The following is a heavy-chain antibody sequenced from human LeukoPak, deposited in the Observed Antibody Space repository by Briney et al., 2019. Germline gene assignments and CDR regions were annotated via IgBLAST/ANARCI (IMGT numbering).Heavy chain of an antibody. V-gene: IGHV3-21*01. CDR3: ARVATVTHDAFDI. Sequence: GGSLRLSCAASGFTFGIYAMNWVRQAPGKGLEWVSSISSSSSYIYYADSVKGRFTISRDNAKDSLYLQMNSLRAEDTAVYYCARVATVTHDAFDIWGQGTMVTVSS. J-gene: IGHJ3*02. D-gene: IGHD4-17*01. CDR2: ISSSSSYI. CDR1: GFTFGIYA.